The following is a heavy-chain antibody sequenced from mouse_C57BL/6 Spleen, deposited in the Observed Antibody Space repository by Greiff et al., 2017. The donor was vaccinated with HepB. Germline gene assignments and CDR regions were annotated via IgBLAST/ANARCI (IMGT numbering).Heavy chain of an antibody. D-gene: IGHD1-1*01. Sequence: EVQGVESGGGLVKPGGSLKLSCAASGFTFSDYGMHWVRQAPEKGLEWVAYISSGSSTIYYADTVKGRFTISRDNAKNTLFLQMTSLRSEDTAMYYCARWRVVAFDYWGQGTTLTVSS. CDR1: GFTFSDYG. CDR2: ISSGSSTI. CDR3: ARWRVVAFDY. J-gene: IGHJ2*01. V-gene: IGHV5-17*01.